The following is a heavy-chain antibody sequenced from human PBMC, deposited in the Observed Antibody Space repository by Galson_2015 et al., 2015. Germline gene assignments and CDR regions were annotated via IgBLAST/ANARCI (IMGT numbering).Heavy chain of an antibody. V-gene: IGHV3-43*01. Sequence: SLRLSCAASGFTFDDYTMHWVRHGPGKGLEWDSLITRDGGITYYADSVTGRFTISRDNSKNSLYLQMNSLRTEDTAFYYCAKAKSAYDYYIDYWGQGTLVTVSA. CDR2: ITRDGGIT. CDR1: GFTFDDYT. J-gene: IGHJ4*02. CDR3: AKAKSAYDYYIDY. D-gene: IGHD5-12*01.